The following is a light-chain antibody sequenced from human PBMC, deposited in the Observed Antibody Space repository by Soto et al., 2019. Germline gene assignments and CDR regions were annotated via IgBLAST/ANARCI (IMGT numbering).Light chain of an antibody. CDR1: QSVSSY. Sequence: EIVLTQSPATLSLSPGERATLSCRASQSVSSYLAWYQQKPGQAPRLLIYDASSRATGIPARFSGSGSGTAFTLTISSLEPEDFAVYYCRQRSNWPPVFTFGPGTKVDIK. CDR2: DAS. V-gene: IGKV3-11*01. J-gene: IGKJ3*01. CDR3: RQRSNWPPVFT.